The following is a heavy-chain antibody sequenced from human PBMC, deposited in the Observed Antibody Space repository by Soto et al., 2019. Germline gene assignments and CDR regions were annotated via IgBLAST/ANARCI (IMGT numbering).Heavy chain of an antibody. CDR3: SRDRSWRTGYYSGIDV. V-gene: IGHV5-51*01. Sequence: GESLKISCEASGYSFNVYWIAWVRQTPGKGLEWMGIIYPDDSDIIYSPSFQGQVAISADKSITTAYLRWSSLKASDTAVYYCSRDRSWRTGYYSGIDVWSQGTTVTVSS. CDR1: GYSFNVYW. D-gene: IGHD1-1*01. J-gene: IGHJ6*02. CDR2: IYPDDSDI.